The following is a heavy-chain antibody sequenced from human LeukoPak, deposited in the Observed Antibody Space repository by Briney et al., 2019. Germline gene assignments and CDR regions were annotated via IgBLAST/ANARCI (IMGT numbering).Heavy chain of an antibody. CDR1: GGSINTKNYY. V-gene: IGHV4-39*01. D-gene: IGHD3-3*01. CDR2: IYSTGGT. J-gene: IGHJ4*02. Sequence: SETLSLTCSVSGGSINTKNYYWGWIRQPPGKGLALIGTIYSTGGTYYSPSLKSRVTISVDTSKNQFSLKLSSVTAADSAVYYCATLGAPKLRFWGQGTLVTVSS. CDR3: ATLGAPKLRF.